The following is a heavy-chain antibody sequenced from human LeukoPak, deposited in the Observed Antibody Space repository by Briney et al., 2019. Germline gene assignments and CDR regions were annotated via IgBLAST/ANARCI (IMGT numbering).Heavy chain of an antibody. CDR2: IYSGGST. CDR3: AKRRGLELLYYYYMDV. CDR1: EFSVGSNY. J-gene: IGHJ6*03. V-gene: IGHV3-66*01. Sequence: GGSLRLSCAASEFSVGSNYMTWVRQAPGKGLEWVSLIYSGGSTYYADSVKGRFTISRDNSKNTLYLQMNSLRAEDTAVYYCAKRRGLELLYYYYMDVWGKGTTVTVSS. D-gene: IGHD1-7*01.